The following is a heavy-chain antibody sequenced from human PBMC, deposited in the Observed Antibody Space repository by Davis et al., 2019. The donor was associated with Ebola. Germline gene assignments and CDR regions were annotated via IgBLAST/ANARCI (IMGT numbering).Heavy chain of an antibody. CDR1: EFTFSSFG. D-gene: IGHD3-16*01. CDR3: AKDGGFYHMDV. Sequence: GESLKISCAASEFTFSSFGMHWVRQAPGKGLEWVAFIRYDGSNKYCAESVKGRFTISRDNSKNTLYLEMDSLRAEDTAVYFCAKDGGFYHMDVWGQGTTVTVSS. J-gene: IGHJ6*02. V-gene: IGHV3-30*02. CDR2: IRYDGSNK.